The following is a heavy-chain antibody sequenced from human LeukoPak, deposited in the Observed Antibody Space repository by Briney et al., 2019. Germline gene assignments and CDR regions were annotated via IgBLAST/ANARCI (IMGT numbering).Heavy chain of an antibody. V-gene: IGHV3-21*01. CDR3: ARHSGYDFAFDY. D-gene: IGHD5-12*01. CDR1: GFTFSSYS. CDR2: ISSSSSYI. J-gene: IGHJ4*02. Sequence: GGSLRLSCAASGFTFSSYSMNWVRQAPGKGLEWVSSISSSSSYIYYADSVKGRFTISRDNAKNSLYLQMNSLRADDTAVYYCARHSGYDFAFDYWGQGTLVTVSS.